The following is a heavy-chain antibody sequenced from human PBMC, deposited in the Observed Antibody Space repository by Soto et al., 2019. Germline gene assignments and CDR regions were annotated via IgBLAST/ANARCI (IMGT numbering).Heavy chain of an antibody. CDR1: GGSFSGYY. D-gene: IGHD2-15*01. CDR3: ARAVVTKYDY. CDR2: IYHSGST. V-gene: IGHV4-34*01. Sequence: SETLSLTCAVYGGSFSGYYWSWIRQPPGKGLEWIGYIYHSGSTYYNPSLKSRVTISVDRSKNQFSLKLSSVTAADTAVYYCARAVVTKYDYWGQGTLVTVSS. J-gene: IGHJ4*02.